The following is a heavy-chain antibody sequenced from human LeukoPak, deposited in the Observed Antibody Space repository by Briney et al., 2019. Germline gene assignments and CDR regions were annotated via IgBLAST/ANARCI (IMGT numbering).Heavy chain of an antibody. J-gene: IGHJ4*02. V-gene: IGHV6-1*01. CDR2: TYYRSKWYT. Sequence: SQSLSPTCAISGDSLSSNSAAWNWIRQSPSRGLEWLGRTYYRSKWYTDYAVSVKSRMTINPDTSKNQFSLQLNSVTPEDTAVYYCARGGIAAADYDPLLFDYWGQGTLVTVSS. CDR1: GDSLSSNSAA. CDR3: ARGGIAAADYDPLLFDY. D-gene: IGHD6-13*01.